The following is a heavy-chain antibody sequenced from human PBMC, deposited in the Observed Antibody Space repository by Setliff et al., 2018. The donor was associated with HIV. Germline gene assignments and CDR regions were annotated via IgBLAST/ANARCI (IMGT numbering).Heavy chain of an antibody. Sequence: TLSLTCTVSGGSISSGSYYWSWIRQPPGKALEWLARVDRDDDKYYSTSLKTRLTISKDTSKNQVVLTMTNMDPMDTATYYCTRIKCGFGDWFYFDSWGQGTLVTVSS. J-gene: IGHJ4*02. CDR1: GGSISSGSYY. V-gene: IGHV2-70*11. CDR3: TRIKCGFGDWFYFDS. CDR2: VDRDDDK. D-gene: IGHD3-10*01.